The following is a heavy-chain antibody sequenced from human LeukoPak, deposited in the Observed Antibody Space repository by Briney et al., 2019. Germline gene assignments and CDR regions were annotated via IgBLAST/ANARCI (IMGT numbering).Heavy chain of an antibody. Sequence: PSETLSLTCTVSGGSISSYYWSWIRQPPGKGLEWIGEINHSGSTNYNPSLKSRVTISVDTSKNQFSLKLSSVTAADTAVYYCARDVGATPGYFDYWGQGTLVTVSS. J-gene: IGHJ4*02. D-gene: IGHD1-26*01. CDR3: ARDVGATPGYFDY. CDR2: INHSGST. CDR1: GGSISSYY. V-gene: IGHV4-34*01.